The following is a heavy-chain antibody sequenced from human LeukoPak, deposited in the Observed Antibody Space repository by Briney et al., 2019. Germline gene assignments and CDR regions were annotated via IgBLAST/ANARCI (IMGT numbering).Heavy chain of an antibody. CDR2: VYYSGNT. V-gene: IGHV4-39*01. CDR3: ARQDTLTHYYVMDV. J-gene: IGHJ6*02. D-gene: IGHD3-9*01. Sequence: SETLSLTCTVSGGSISSRDNYWGWFRQPPGKGLEWIGSVYYSGNTYYNPSLESRVTISVDTSKNQFSLKVSSATAADTAVYYCARQDTLTHYYVMDVWGQGTTVT. CDR1: GGSISSRDNY.